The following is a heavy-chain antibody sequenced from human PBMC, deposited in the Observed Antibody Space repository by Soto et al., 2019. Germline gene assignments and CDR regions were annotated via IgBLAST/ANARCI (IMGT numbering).Heavy chain of an antibody. Sequence: SETLSLTCTVSGGSMSNGYYYWSWVRQNPGKGQEWIGHIYHSGRTYYNPSLKSRVGILVDTSKNQFSLNLNSVTAADTAVYYCARWVEVSLDYFDSWGQGTPVTVSS. D-gene: IGHD1-20*01. CDR1: GGSMSNGYYY. J-gene: IGHJ4*02. CDR3: ARWVEVSLDYFDS. CDR2: IYHSGRT. V-gene: IGHV4-31*03.